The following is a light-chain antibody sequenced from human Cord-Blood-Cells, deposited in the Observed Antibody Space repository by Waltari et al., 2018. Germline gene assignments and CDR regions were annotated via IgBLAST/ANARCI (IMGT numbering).Light chain of an antibody. CDR3: QVWDSSSDHYV. Sequence: SYVLTQPPSVSVAPGQTARITCGGNNIGHKRVNWYQQKPGQAPVLVIYYDSDRPSGIPERFSGSNSGNTATLTISRVEAGDEADYYCQVWDSSSDHYVFGTGTKVTVL. CDR1: NIGHKR. J-gene: IGLJ1*01. V-gene: IGLV3-21*04. CDR2: YDS.